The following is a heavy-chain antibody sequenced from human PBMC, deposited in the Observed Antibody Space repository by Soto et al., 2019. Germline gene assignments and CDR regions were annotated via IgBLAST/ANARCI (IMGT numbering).Heavy chain of an antibody. CDR3: ASLDTVTPI. Sequence: SETLSLTCTVSGGSISSYYWSWIRQPPGKGLEWIGFTYYSGDPNYNPSLRSRVTISVDTSKNQFSLKLSSVTAADTAVYYCASLDTVTPIWGQGTMVTVSS. CDR1: GGSISSYY. V-gene: IGHV4-59*01. J-gene: IGHJ3*02. D-gene: IGHD4-17*01. CDR2: TYYSGDP.